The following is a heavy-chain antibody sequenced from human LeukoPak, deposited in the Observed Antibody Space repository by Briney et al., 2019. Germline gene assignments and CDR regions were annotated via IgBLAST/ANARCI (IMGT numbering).Heavy chain of an antibody. CDR3: ARTVHYSSGWSPTYYFDY. Sequence: SETLSLTRTVSGVSISSVYWSWIRQPPGKGLEWIGYTYYSGGTNYSPSLKSRVTVSVDTSKNQFSLKLGSVTAADTAVYYCARTVHYSSGWSPTYYFDYWGQGTLVTVSS. D-gene: IGHD6-19*01. V-gene: IGHV4-59*01. CDR2: TYYSGGT. CDR1: GVSISSVY. J-gene: IGHJ4*02.